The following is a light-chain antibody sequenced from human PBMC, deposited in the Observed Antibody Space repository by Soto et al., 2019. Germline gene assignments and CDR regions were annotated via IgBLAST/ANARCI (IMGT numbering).Light chain of an antibody. CDR2: GAS. CDR1: QSVSSN. J-gene: IGKJ1*01. CDR3: QQYNNWPPWT. Sequence: EMVMTQSPATLSVSPGERATLSCRARQSVSSNLAWYQQKPGQAPRLLIYGASTRATGIPARFSGSGSGTEFTLTISSLQSEDFAVYYCQQYNNWPPWTFGQGTKV. V-gene: IGKV3-15*01.